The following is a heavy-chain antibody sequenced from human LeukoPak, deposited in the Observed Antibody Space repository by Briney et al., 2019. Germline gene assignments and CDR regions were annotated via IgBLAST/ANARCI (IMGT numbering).Heavy chain of an antibody. CDR2: ISGSGGRT. CDR3: AMTMKYCSGGTCQEAFEI. J-gene: IGHJ3*02. CDR1: GFTFSTHA. Sequence: GGSLRLSCAASGFTFSTHAMSWVRQAPGKGLEWVSAISGSGGRTYHADSVKGRFTIYRDNYKNSLILQMNSLRDEDTYIYYSAMTMKYCSGGTCQEAFEIWGQGTMVTVSS. V-gene: IGHV3-23*01. D-gene: IGHD2-15*01.